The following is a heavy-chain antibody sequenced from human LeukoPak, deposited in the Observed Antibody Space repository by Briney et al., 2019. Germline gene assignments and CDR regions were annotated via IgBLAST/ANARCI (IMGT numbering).Heavy chain of an antibody. CDR2: IYHSGST. V-gene: IGHV4-38-2*02. Sequence: SETLSLTCTVSGYSISSGYYWGWIRQPPGKGLEWIGSIYHSGSTYYNPSLKSRVTISVDTSKNQFSLKLSSETAADTAVYYCARTLYYYDSSGYSNYYYYMDVWGKGTTVTVSS. CDR3: ARTLYYYDSSGYSNYYYYMDV. J-gene: IGHJ6*03. CDR1: GYSISSGYY. D-gene: IGHD3-22*01.